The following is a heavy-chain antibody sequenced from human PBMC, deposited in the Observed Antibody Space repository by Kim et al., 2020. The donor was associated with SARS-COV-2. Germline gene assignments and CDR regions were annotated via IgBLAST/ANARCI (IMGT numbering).Heavy chain of an antibody. CDR2: ISSSSSTI. D-gene: IGHD3-10*01. V-gene: IGHV3-48*02. J-gene: IGHJ6*02. CDR3: ARNFPGSYRFHWKSYYYYGMDV. CDR1: GFTFSSYS. Sequence: GGSLRLSCAASGFTFSSYSMNWVRQAPGKGLEWVSYISSSSSTIYYADSVKGRFTISRDNAKNSLYLQMNSLRDEDTAVYYCARNFPGSYRFHWKSYYYYGMDVWGQGTTVTVSS.